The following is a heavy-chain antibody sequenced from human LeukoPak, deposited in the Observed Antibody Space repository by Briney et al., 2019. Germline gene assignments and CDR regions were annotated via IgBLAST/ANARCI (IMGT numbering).Heavy chain of an antibody. J-gene: IGHJ4*02. V-gene: IGHV3-33*01. Sequence: GGSLRLSCAVSGFTFSTYGMHWLRQAPGKGLEWVAIIWNDGNSQYYGDSVKGRFTISRDNSNNTLFLHMNNLRVEDTAVYYCVRDANYYFDYWGQGTLVTVSS. CDR3: VRDANYYFDY. CDR1: GFTFSTYG. D-gene: IGHD1-7*01. CDR2: IWNDGNSQ.